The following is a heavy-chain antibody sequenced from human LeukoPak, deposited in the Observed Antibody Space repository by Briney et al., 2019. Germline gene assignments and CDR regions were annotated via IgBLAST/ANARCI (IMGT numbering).Heavy chain of an antibody. CDR3: ARGVLVRGVILGYYYYYMDV. CDR2: IIPIFGTA. Sequence: ASVKVSCKASGGTFSSYAISWVRQAPGQGLEWMGGIIPIFGTANYAQKFQGRVTITADKSTSTAYMELSSLRSEDTAVYYCARGVLVRGVILGYYYYYMDVWGKGTTVTVSS. J-gene: IGHJ6*03. D-gene: IGHD3-10*01. CDR1: GGTFSSYA. V-gene: IGHV1-69*06.